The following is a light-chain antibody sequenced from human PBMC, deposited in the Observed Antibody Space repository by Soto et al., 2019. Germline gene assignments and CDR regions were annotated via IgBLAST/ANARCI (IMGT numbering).Light chain of an antibody. J-gene: IGKJ1*01. CDR2: GAS. CDR1: QSVSSSY. V-gene: IGKV3-20*01. Sequence: EIVFTQSPGTLSLSPGERATLSCRASQSVSSSYLAWYQQKPGQAPRLLIYGASSRATGSPDRFSGSGSETDFTLTITRLGPEDFAVYYCQQYSTSRTFGQGTKVDIK. CDR3: QQYSTSRT.